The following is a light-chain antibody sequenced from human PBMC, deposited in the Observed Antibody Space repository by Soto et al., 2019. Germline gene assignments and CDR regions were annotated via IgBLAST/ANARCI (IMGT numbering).Light chain of an antibody. V-gene: IGKV1-27*01. CDR3: LKYNGAQWT. J-gene: IGKJ1*01. Sequence: DIQMTQSPSSLSASVGDRVTITCRASQGISNYLAWYQQKPGKVPQLLIYAASALQSGVPSRFSGSGSGTDFSLTISSLQPEDVASYYCLKYNGAQWTFGQGTKVEV. CDR1: QGISNY. CDR2: AAS.